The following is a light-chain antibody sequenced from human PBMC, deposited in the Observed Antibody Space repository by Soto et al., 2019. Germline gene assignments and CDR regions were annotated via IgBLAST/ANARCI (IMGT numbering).Light chain of an antibody. J-gene: IGLJ2*01. V-gene: IGLV1-47*01. Sequence: QYVLTQPPSASGTPGQRVTISCSGSSSNNGSNYVYWYQQFPGSAPKLLIYRNDQRPSGVPDRFSGSKSGTSASLAISGPRSEDEADYYCAAWDDSLSAVVLGGGTKLTVL. CDR1: SSNNGSNY. CDR2: RND. CDR3: AAWDDSLSAVV.